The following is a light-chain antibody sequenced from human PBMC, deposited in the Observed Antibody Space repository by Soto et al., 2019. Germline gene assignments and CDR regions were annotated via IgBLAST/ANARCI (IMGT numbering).Light chain of an antibody. V-gene: IGKV3-20*01. J-gene: IGKJ3*01. Sequence: EIVLTQSPGTLSLSPGERATLSCRASQSVSSSYLAWYQQKPGQAPRLLIYGASSRATGIPDRFSGSGSGTHFTLTISRLEPEDFTVYYCQQYGISPFTFGPGTKVHV. CDR3: QQYGISPFT. CDR1: QSVSSSY. CDR2: GAS.